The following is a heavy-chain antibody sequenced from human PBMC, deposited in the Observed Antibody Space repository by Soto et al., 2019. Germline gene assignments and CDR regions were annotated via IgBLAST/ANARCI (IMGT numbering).Heavy chain of an antibody. CDR1: GFTFSSHW. Sequence: EVQLVESGGGLIQPGGSLRLSCAASGFTFSSHWMHWVRQVPGKGLVWVSRINSDGRSTSYADSVKGRFTISRDNAKNQPYLQMNRLRAEDTAVDYCARGATGTMETDYWGQGTLVTVSS. CDR2: INSDGRST. J-gene: IGHJ4*02. D-gene: IGHD4-17*01. CDR3: ARGATGTMETDY. V-gene: IGHV3-74*01.